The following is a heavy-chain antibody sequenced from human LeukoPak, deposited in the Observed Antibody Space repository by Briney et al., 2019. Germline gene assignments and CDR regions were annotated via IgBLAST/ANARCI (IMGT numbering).Heavy chain of an antibody. V-gene: IGHV3-48*02. Sequence: GGSLRLYCVASGFTLSDYGMSWARQAPGKGLEWISYITTNSVMFYADSVEGRFAISRDNDQNSVYLQMSVLRDDDTAVYYCTRGRYQFLGPNDSWGQGALVTVSS. CDR2: ITTNSVM. J-gene: IGHJ5*01. D-gene: IGHD2-2*01. CDR1: GFTLSDYG. CDR3: TRGRYQFLGPNDS.